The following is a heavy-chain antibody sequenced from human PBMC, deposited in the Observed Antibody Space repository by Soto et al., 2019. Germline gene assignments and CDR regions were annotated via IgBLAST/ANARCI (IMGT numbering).Heavy chain of an antibody. D-gene: IGHD6-13*01. J-gene: IGHJ6*02. Sequence: GESLKISCAASGFTCSSYWMSWVRQAPGKGLEWVANIKQDGSEKYYVDSVKGRFTIARDNAKNSLYLQMNSLRAEDTSVYYCARDLLAAAYYYGMDVWGQGTTVTVSS. CDR2: IKQDGSEK. CDR3: ARDLLAAAYYYGMDV. CDR1: GFTCSSYW. V-gene: IGHV3-7*01.